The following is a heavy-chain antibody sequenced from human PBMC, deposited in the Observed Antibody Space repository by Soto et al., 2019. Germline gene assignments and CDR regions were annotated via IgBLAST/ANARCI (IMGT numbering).Heavy chain of an antibody. J-gene: IGHJ5*02. V-gene: IGHV4-34*01. CDR1: GGSFSGYY. D-gene: IGHD2-15*01. CDR3: AYLSKPYLKNTPP. CDR2: INHSGST. Sequence: SQTLSLSCAVYGGSFSGYYWSWNRQPPGKGLEWIGEINHSGSTNYNPSLKSRFTISVDTSKNQFSLKLSSVTAADTAVYYCAYLSKPYLKNTPPWGQGTLVTVS.